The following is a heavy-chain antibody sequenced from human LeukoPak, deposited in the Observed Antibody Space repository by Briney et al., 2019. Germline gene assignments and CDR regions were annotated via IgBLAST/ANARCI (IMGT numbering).Heavy chain of an antibody. D-gene: IGHD3-16*01. Sequence: GGSLRLSCAASGFTFSNYAMSWVRQVPGKGLEWVSSISASGGGTYYADSVKGRFTISRDNSQNTLCLQMNSLRVEDTAIYYCAKRGEDPVDLDYWGQGTLVTVSS. CDR3: AKRGEDPVDLDY. CDR1: GFTFSNYA. J-gene: IGHJ4*02. V-gene: IGHV3-23*01. CDR2: ISASGGGT.